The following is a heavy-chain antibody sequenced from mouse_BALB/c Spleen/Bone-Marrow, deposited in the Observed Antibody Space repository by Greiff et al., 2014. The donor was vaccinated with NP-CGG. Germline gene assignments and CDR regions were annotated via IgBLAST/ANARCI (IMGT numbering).Heavy chain of an antibody. Sequence: EVHLVESGGGLVQPGGSMKLSCVASGFTFGNYWMNWVRQSPERGLEWVAEIRLKSNNYATHYAESVKGRFTISRDDSKSSVYLQMNNLRAEDTGIYYCTTGFAYWGQGTLVTVSA. J-gene: IGHJ3*01. CDR2: IRLKSNNYAT. V-gene: IGHV6-6*02. CDR3: TTGFAY. CDR1: GFTFGNYW.